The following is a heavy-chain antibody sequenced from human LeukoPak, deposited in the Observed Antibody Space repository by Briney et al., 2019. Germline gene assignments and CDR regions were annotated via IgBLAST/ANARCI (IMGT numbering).Heavy chain of an antibody. J-gene: IGHJ5*02. Sequence: GESLQISCKGSGYIFTSYWIGWVRQLPGKGLEWMGIIYPGDSDTRYSPSFQGQVTISADKSISTAYLQWSSLKASDTAMYYCAVIAAAGTGWFDPWGQGTLVTVSS. CDR2: IYPGDSDT. V-gene: IGHV5-51*01. CDR3: AVIAAAGTGWFDP. CDR1: GYIFTSYW. D-gene: IGHD6-13*01.